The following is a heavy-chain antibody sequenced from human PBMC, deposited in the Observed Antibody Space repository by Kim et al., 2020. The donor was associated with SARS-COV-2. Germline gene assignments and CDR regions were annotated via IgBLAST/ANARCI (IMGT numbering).Heavy chain of an antibody. Sequence: SSSSYTNYADSVKGRFTISRDNAKTSLYLQMNSLRAEDTAVYYCARDQGYWGQGTLVTVSS. V-gene: IGHV3-11*05. J-gene: IGHJ4*02. CDR2: SSSSYT. CDR3: ARDQGY.